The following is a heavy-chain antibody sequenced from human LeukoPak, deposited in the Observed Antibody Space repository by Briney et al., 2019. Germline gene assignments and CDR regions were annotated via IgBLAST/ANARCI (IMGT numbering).Heavy chain of an antibody. CDR1: GFIFTTSA. CDR3: AKERRSSMDG. D-gene: IGHD6-6*01. V-gene: IGHV3-23*01. Sequence: GRSLRLSCEASGFIFTTSAVSWVRQAPGKGLEWVSFISSGAGSTYYSDSVRGRFTISRDNSKNTVSLLMHSLRAEDTAIYYCAKERRSSMDGWGKGTTVTVSS. J-gene: IGHJ6*03. CDR2: ISSGAGST.